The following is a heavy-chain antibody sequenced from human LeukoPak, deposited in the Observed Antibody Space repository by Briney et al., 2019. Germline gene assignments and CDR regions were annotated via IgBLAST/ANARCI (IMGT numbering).Heavy chain of an antibody. CDR1: GGSISIGGYY. D-gene: IGHD3-22*01. J-gene: IGHJ4*02. CDR3: ARVSEYYDSSGYYYFDY. Sequence: SDTLSLTCTVSGGSISIGGYYWSWIRQHPGKGLEWIGYIYYSGRPYYNPSLKSRVTISVDTSKNQFSLKLGSVTAADTAVYYCARVSEYYDSSGYYYFDYWGQGTLVTVSS. CDR2: IYYSGRP. V-gene: IGHV4-31*03.